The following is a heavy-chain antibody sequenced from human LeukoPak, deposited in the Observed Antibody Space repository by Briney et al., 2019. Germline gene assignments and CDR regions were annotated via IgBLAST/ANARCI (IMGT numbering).Heavy chain of an antibody. CDR3: ARGNSSLNYFDY. V-gene: IGHV4-4*07. CDR2: IYTSGST. D-gene: IGHD2/OR15-2a*01. Sequence: PSETLSLTCTVSGGSISSHYWSWIRKPAGKGLEWIGRIYTSGSTNYNPSLKSRVSMSVDTSKNQFSLKLSSVTAADTAMYYCARGNSSLNYFDYWGQGTLVTVSS. J-gene: IGHJ4*02. CDR1: GGSISSHY.